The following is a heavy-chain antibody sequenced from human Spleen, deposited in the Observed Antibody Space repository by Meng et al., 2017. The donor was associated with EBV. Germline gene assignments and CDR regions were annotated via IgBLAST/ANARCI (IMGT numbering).Heavy chain of an antibody. J-gene: IGHJ4*02. CDR1: GGTFTKDA. Sequence: QGEPVQSGPGGKKPGSWVKVSCKASGGTFTKDAFNWMRQAPGQGLEWVGMIIPIYGRTSYAQKFQGRVTIIADESTSTAYLDLSSLRSDDTAMYYCATEPYWGQGTLVTVSS. V-gene: IGHV1-69*18. CDR3: ATEPY. D-gene: IGHD1-14*01. CDR2: IIPIYGRT.